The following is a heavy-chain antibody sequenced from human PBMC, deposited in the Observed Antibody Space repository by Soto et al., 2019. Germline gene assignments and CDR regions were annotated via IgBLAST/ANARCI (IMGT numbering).Heavy chain of an antibody. CDR1: GFTFSSYA. D-gene: IGHD5-12*01. Sequence: EVQLLESGGGLVQPGGSLRLSCAASGFTFSSYAMSWVRQAPGKGLEWVSAISGSGGSTYYADSVKGRFTISRDNSKNTLYLQMTSLRAEDTAVYYCAKDPADIGATIVDYWGQGTLVTVSS. J-gene: IGHJ4*02. V-gene: IGHV3-23*01. CDR2: ISGSGGST. CDR3: AKDPADIGATIVDY.